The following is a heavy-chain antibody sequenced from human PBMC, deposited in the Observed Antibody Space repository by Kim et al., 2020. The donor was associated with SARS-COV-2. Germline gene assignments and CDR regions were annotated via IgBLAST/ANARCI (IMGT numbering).Heavy chain of an antibody. CDR3: TPWLLDAFDI. CDR1: GFTFSGYT. Sequence: GGSLRLSCAASGFTFSGYTMHWVRQTSGKGLEWVGHIKNKAKNYATSYAASVKGRFTVSRDDSKNTAYLQMSNLQTEDTAVYYCTPWLLDAFDIWGQGTLVTVSS. CDR2: IKNKAKNYAT. D-gene: IGHD3-22*01. J-gene: IGHJ3*02. V-gene: IGHV3-73*01.